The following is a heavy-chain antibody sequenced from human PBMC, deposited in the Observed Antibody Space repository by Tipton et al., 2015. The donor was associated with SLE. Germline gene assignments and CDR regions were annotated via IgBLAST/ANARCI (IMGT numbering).Heavy chain of an antibody. Sequence: TLSLTCTVSGGSISSYYWSWIRQPPGKGLEWIGYIYYSGGTNYNPSLKSRVTISVDTSKNQFSLKLRSVSAADTAVYYCARANSAYNSDYLAGYFDVWGRGTLVTVSS. D-gene: IGHD5-12*01. CDR3: ARANSAYNSDYLAGYFDV. J-gene: IGHJ2*01. CDR2: IYYSGGT. CDR1: GGSISSYY. V-gene: IGHV4-59*01.